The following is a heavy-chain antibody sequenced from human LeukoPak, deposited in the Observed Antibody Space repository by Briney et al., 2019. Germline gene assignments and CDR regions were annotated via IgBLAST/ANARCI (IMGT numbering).Heavy chain of an antibody. CDR1: GYTFTSYG. CDR3: ARDLGSGCELLSGY. D-gene: IGHD1-26*01. CDR2: ISAYNGNT. J-gene: IGHJ4*02. Sequence: GASVKVSCKASGYTFTSYGISWVRQAPGQGLEWMGWISAYNGNTNYAQKLQGRVTMTTDTSTSTAYMELRSLRSDDTAVYYCARDLGSGCELLSGYWGQGTLVTVSS. V-gene: IGHV1-18*01.